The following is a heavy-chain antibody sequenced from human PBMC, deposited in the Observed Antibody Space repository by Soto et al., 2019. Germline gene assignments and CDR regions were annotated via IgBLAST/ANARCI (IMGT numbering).Heavy chain of an antibody. D-gene: IGHD3-22*01. CDR1: GGSISSYY. Sequence: SETLSLTCTVSGGSISSYYWSWIRQPPGKGLEWIGYIYYSGSTNYNPSLKSRVTISVDTSKNQFSLKLSSVTAADTAVYYCARDQGDSSGYYVYWGQGTLVTVSS. J-gene: IGHJ4*02. CDR2: IYYSGST. V-gene: IGHV4-59*01. CDR3: ARDQGDSSGYYVY.